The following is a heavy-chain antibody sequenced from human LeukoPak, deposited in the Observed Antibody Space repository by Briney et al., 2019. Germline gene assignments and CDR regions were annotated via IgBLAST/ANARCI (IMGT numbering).Heavy chain of an antibody. CDR3: ARWDGAGVYDSTPGDI. J-gene: IGHJ3*02. D-gene: IGHD3-3*01. CDR1: GYSFTSYW. V-gene: IGHV5-51*01. Sequence: GESLKISCKGSGYSFTSYWIGWVRQMPGKGLEWMGIIYPGDSDTRYSPSFQGQVTISADKSISTAYLQWSSLKASDTAMYYCARWDGAGVYDSTPGDIWGQGTMVTVSS. CDR2: IYPGDSDT.